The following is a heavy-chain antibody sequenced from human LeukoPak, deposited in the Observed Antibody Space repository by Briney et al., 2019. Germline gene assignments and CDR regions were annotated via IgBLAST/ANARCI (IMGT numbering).Heavy chain of an antibody. D-gene: IGHD5-18*01. CDR2: INHSGST. Sequence: PSETLSLTCAVYGGSFSGYYWSWLRQPPGKGLEWIGEINHSGSTNYNPSLKSRVTISVDTSKNQFSLKLSSVTAADTAVYYCARVLLDTAMVTFDYWGQGTLVTVSS. V-gene: IGHV4-34*01. J-gene: IGHJ4*02. CDR3: ARVLLDTAMVTFDY. CDR1: GGSFSGYY.